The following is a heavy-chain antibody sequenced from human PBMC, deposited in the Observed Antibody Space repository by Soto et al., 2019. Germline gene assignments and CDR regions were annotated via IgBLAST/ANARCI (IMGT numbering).Heavy chain of an antibody. CDR3: ARSHYVLGDFDV. J-gene: IGHJ3*01. V-gene: IGHV4-30-4*08. Sequence: QVQLQESGPGLVKPSETLSLTCTVSGASISSGDYYWSWIRQSPGKGLQWNGYIFHSGETYYTPSLESRLSISIDAAKNQFSLNLNSVTDADTAVYFCARSHYVLGDFDVWGPGTVVTVSS. CDR2: IFHSGET. CDR1: GASISSGDYY. D-gene: IGHD3-10*02.